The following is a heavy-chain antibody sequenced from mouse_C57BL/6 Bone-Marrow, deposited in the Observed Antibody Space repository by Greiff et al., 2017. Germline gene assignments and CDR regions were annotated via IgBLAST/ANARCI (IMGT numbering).Heavy chain of an antibody. CDR1: GYTFTSYW. V-gene: IGHV1-50*01. Sequence: QVQLQQPGAELVKPGASVKLSCKASGYTFTSYWMQWVKQRPGQGLEWIGESDPADSYTNYNQKFKGKATLTVDTSSSTAYMQLSSLTSEDSAVYYCAREDYGSTFDVWGTGTTVTVSS. CDR3: AREDYGSTFDV. J-gene: IGHJ1*03. CDR2: SDPADSYT. D-gene: IGHD1-1*01.